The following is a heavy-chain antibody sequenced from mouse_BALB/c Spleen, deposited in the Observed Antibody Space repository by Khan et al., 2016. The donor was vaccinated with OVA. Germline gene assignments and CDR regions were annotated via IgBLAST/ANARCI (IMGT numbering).Heavy chain of an antibody. D-gene: IGHD1-1*01. CDR2: INPSTGYN. CDR3: STSGHYGGRFYFAMDY. V-gene: IGHV1-7*01. Sequence: QVQLKQSGAELAKPGASVMMSCKASGYTFSTYWMHWVKQRPGQGLEWIGYINPSTGYNEYNQKFKDKATLTADKSSTTAYMQLRSLTSKDSAVYYGSTSGHYGGRFYFAMDYLGQGTSVTVSS. J-gene: IGHJ4*01. CDR1: GYTFSTYW.